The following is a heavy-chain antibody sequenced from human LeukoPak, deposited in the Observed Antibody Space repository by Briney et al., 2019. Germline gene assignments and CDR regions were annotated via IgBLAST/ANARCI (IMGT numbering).Heavy chain of an antibody. Sequence: GGSLRLSCAASGFIFNNYWMTWARQAPGKGLEWVAHIKQDGSEKNYVDSVKGRFTISRDNAKNSLYLQMNSLRAEDSAVYYCARAGRWDTSIDYWGQGTLVTVSS. CDR1: GFIFNNYW. CDR3: ARAGRWDTSIDY. V-gene: IGHV3-7*04. J-gene: IGHJ4*02. D-gene: IGHD3-10*01. CDR2: IKQDGSEK.